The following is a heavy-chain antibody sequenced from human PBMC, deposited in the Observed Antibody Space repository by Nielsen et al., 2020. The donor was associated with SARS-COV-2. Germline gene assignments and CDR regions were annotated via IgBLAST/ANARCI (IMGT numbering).Heavy chain of an antibody. V-gene: IGHV4-59*12. D-gene: IGHD4-17*01. CDR2: IYYSGST. CDR3: ARADYGPIRYGMDV. J-gene: IGHJ6*02. Sequence: SETLSLTCTVSGGSISSYYWSWIRQPPGKGLEWIGYIYYSGSTYYNPSLKSRVTISVDTSKNQFSLKLSSVTAADTAVYYCARADYGPIRYGMDVWGQGTTVTVSS. CDR1: GGSISSYY.